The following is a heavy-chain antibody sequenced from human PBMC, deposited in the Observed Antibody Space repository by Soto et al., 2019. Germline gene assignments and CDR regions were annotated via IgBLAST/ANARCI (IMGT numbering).Heavy chain of an antibody. J-gene: IGHJ3*02. CDR2: VYYTGTT. CDR1: GNSLSSSNW. CDR3: ASDPSLATRAFDI. V-gene: IGHV4-4*02. Sequence: SETLSLTCAVSGNSLSSSNWWTWVRQPPGKGLEWIGEVYYTGTTNYNPSLERRVTISVDKSKNQFSLKVNSVTAADTAVYYCASDPSLATRAFDIWGQGTMVTV. D-gene: IGHD6-6*01.